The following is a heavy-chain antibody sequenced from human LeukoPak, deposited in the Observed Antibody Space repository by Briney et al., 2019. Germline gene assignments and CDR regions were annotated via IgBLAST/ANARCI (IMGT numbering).Heavy chain of an antibody. CDR1: GGSISSDY. V-gene: IGHV4-34*01. Sequence: SETLSLTCTVSGGSISSDYWSWIRQPPGKGLEWIGEINHSGSTNYNPSLKSRVTISVDTSKNQFSLELSSVTAADTAVYYCARGPNWNLFDYWGQGTLVTVSS. D-gene: IGHD1-1*01. CDR3: ARGPNWNLFDY. J-gene: IGHJ4*02. CDR2: INHSGST.